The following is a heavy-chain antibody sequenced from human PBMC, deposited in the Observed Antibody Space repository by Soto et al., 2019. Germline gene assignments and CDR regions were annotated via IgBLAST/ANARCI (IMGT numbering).Heavy chain of an antibody. Sequence: ASVKVSCKTFGYLFTGYILNWVRQAPGQRLEWLGRIVTASGNTEYSQRFQGRVTITRDTSASTAYMELTSLTSEDTAVYFCAREGGGEPYDYWGQGTLVTVSS. CDR1: GYLFTGYI. V-gene: IGHV1-3*04. D-gene: IGHD1-26*01. J-gene: IGHJ4*02. CDR2: IVTASGNT. CDR3: AREGGGEPYDY.